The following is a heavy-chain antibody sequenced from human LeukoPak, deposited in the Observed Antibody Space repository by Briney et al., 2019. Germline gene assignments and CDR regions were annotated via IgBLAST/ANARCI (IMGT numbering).Heavy chain of an antibody. CDR2: ISSSGSTI. CDR3: ARDWWAVDYDILTGYLGIDY. J-gene: IGHJ4*02. D-gene: IGHD3-9*01. V-gene: IGHV3-48*03. Sequence: PGGSLRLSCAASGFTFSSYEMNWVRQAPGKGLEWVSYISSSGSTIYYADSVKGRFTISRDNAKNSLYLQMNSLRAEDTAVYYCARDWWAVDYDILTGYLGIDYWGQGTLVTVSS. CDR1: GFTFSSYE.